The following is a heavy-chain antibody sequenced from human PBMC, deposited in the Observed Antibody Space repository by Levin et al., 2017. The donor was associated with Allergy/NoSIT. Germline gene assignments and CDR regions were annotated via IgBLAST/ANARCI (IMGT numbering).Heavy chain of an antibody. J-gene: IGHJ4*02. CDR1: GFTFSSYS. CDR2: ISSSSSYI. CDR3: ARDYYYDSSGYYRNIDY. V-gene: IGHV3-21*01. D-gene: IGHD3-22*01. Sequence: NAGGSLRLSCAASGFTFSSYSMNWVRQAPGKGLEWVSSISSSSSYIYYADSVKGRFTISRDNAKNSLYLQMNSLRAEDTAVYYCARDYYYDSSGYYRNIDYWGQGTLVTVSS.